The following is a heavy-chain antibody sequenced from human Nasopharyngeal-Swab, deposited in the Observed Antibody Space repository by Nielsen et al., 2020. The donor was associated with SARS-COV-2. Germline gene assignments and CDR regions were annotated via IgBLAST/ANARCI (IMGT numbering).Heavy chain of an antibody. Sequence: SETLSLTCTVSGGSISSGSYYWSWIRQPAGKGLEWIGRIYTSGSTHYNPSLKSRVTISVDTSKNQFSLKLSSVTAADTAVYYCARGSVVVPAARVYNWFDPWGQGTLVTVSS. CDR2: IYTSGST. V-gene: IGHV4-61*02. J-gene: IGHJ5*02. CDR3: ARGSVVVPAARVYNWFDP. D-gene: IGHD2-2*01. CDR1: GGSISSGSYY.